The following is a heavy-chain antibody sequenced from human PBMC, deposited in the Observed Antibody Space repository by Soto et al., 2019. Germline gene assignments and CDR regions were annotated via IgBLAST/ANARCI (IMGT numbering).Heavy chain of an antibody. CDR1: GGTFSSYA. Sequence: QVQLVQSGAEVKKPGSSLKVSCKASGGTFSSYAISWVRQAPGQGLDWMGGIIPIFGTANYAQKFQGRVTITADESTSTAYMELSSLRSEDTAVYYCARESRYCSGGSCYFLPGIDYWGQGTLVTVSS. V-gene: IGHV1-69*12. J-gene: IGHJ4*02. CDR2: IIPIFGTA. CDR3: ARESRYCSGGSCYFLPGIDY. D-gene: IGHD2-15*01.